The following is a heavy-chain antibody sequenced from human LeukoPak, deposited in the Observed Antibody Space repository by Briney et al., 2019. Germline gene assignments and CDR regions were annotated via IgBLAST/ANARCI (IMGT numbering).Heavy chain of an antibody. CDR3: ARDLEAARRRYYFAMDV. D-gene: IGHD6-6*01. CDR2: LIPIFGTP. CDR1: GDTFSSYA. Sequence: LVKVSCKTSGDTFSSYAFTWVRKAPGRGLEWMGGLIPIFGTPNYPQRFQGRVSITADESTTTIYMDLSSLTSEDTAVYYCARDLEAARRRYYFAMDVWGQGTTVTVSS. J-gene: IGHJ6*02. V-gene: IGHV1-69*13.